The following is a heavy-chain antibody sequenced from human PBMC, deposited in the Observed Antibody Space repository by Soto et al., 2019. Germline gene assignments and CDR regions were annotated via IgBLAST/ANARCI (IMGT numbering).Heavy chain of an antibody. CDR2: TRNSGGA. CDR3: ASHLVMSGTRGFDT. V-gene: IGHV4-4*02. J-gene: IGHJ5*02. D-gene: IGHD6-13*01. Sequence: QVQLQESGPGLVKPSGTLSLTCAVSSGSIFSRNWWSWVRQPPGKGLEWIGETRNSGGANYNPSLQSRVTITVDRYKNRFFLELRSVTAADTAVYSCASHLVMSGTRGFDTWGLGALVTVSS. CDR1: SGSIFSRNW.